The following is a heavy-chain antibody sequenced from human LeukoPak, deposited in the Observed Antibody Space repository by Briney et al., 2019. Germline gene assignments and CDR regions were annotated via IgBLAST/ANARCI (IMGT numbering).Heavy chain of an antibody. CDR1: GINFSRHG. CDR2: ISYDGGNK. CDR3: ETTSGYYESDATTDY. J-gene: IGHJ4*02. V-gene: IGHV3-30*03. D-gene: IGHD3-22*01. Sequence: GRSLRLSCAASGINFSRHGMHWVRQAPGKGPEWVALISYDGGNKNYADSVKGRFTISRDNSRNTLYLQMHSLRSEDTAIYYCETTSGYYESDATTDYWGQGTLVTVSS.